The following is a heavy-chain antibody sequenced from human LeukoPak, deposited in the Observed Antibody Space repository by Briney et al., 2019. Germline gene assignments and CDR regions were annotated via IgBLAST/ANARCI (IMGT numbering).Heavy chain of an antibody. Sequence: SETLSLTCTVSGGSISSSSYYWGWIRQPPGKGPEWIGSIYYSGSTYYNPSLKSRVTISEDTSKNQFSLKLSSVTAADTAVYYCARMRGDSGSYYRGYYFDYWGQGTLVTVSS. CDR2: IYYSGST. J-gene: IGHJ4*02. CDR3: ARMRGDSGSYYRGYYFDY. CDR1: GGSISSSSYY. D-gene: IGHD3-10*01. V-gene: IGHV4-39*07.